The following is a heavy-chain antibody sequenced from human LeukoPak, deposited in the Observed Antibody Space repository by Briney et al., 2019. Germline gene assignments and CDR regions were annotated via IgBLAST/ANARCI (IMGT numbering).Heavy chain of an antibody. CDR1: GFTLSSYW. D-gene: IGHD6-6*01. CDR3: ARDQSMDY. V-gene: IGHV3-7*01. CDR2: IKLDVSET. Sequence: GGSLRLSCAASGFTLSSYWMTWVRQAPGKGLEWVANIKLDVSETYYVDSVRGRFTISRDNTKNSLYLQMDSLRAEDTAVYYCARDQSMDYWGQGILVAVSS. J-gene: IGHJ4*02.